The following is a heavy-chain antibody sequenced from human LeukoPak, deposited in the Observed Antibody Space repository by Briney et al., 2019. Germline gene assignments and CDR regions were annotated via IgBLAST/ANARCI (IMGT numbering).Heavy chain of an antibody. CDR1: GFSFDDNT. V-gene: IGHV3-43*01. CDR2: ISWKGVRT. CDR3: AKERGSSGYFDY. J-gene: IGHJ4*02. D-gene: IGHD6-6*01. Sequence: GGSLRLSCAASGFSFDDNTMHWVRQAPGKGLEWVSLISWKGVRTYYADSMKGRFSISRDNSKNSLYLQMNSLRTEDTAVYYCAKERGSSGYFDYWGQGTLVTVSS.